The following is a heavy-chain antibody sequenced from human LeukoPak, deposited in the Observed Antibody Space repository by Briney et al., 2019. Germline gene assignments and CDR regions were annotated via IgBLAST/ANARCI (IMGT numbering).Heavy chain of an antibody. Sequence: GGSLRLSCAASGFTFSSYGMHWVRQAPGKGLEWVAFIRYDGSNKYYADSVKGRFTISRDNSKNTLYLQMNSLRAEDTAVYYCAKNRFEYSSSSDERNPYFDYWGQGTLVTVSS. CDR3: AKNRFEYSSSSDERNPYFDY. J-gene: IGHJ4*02. D-gene: IGHD6-6*01. CDR1: GFTFSSYG. CDR2: IRYDGSNK. V-gene: IGHV3-30*02.